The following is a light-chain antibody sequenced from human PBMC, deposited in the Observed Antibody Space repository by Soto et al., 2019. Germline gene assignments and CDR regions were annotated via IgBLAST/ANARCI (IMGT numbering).Light chain of an antibody. Sequence: EIVMTQSPATLSVSPGERATLSCRASQSVSSNLAWYQQKPGQAPRLLIYAASTRATGIPARFSGSGSGTEFTLTISILQSEDFAVYYYQQYNNWPPITFGQGTRLEIK. V-gene: IGKV3-15*01. CDR2: AAS. CDR1: QSVSSN. J-gene: IGKJ5*01. CDR3: QQYNNWPPIT.